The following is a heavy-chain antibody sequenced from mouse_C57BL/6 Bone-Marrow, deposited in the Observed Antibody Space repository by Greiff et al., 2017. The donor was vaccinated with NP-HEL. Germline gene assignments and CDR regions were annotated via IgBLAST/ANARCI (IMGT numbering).Heavy chain of an antibody. CDR2: ISSGGDYI. CDR1: GFTFSSYA. J-gene: IGHJ2*01. V-gene: IGHV5-9-1*02. D-gene: IGHD2-3*01. CDR3: TRVVGCYDGYYFDY. Sequence: EVKLVESGEGLVKPGGSLKLSCAASGFTFSSYAMSWVRQTPEKRLEWVAYISSGGDYIYYADTVKGRFTISRDNARNTLYLQMSSLKSEDTATYYCTRVVGCYDGYYFDYWGQGTTLTVSS.